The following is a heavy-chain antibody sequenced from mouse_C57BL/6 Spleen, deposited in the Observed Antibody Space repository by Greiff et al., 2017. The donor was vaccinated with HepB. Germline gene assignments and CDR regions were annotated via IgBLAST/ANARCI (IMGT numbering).Heavy chain of an antibody. CDR3: ARNDYGTPFAY. CDR2: IHPNSGST. J-gene: IGHJ3*01. CDR1: GYTFTSYW. D-gene: IGHD1-1*01. V-gene: IGHV1-64*01. Sequence: VQLQQPGAELVKPGASVKLSCKASGYTFTSYWMHWVKQRPGQGLEWIGMIHPNSGSTDYNEKFKSKATLTVDKSSSTAYMQLSSLTSEDSAVYYCARNDYGTPFAYWGQGTLVTVSA.